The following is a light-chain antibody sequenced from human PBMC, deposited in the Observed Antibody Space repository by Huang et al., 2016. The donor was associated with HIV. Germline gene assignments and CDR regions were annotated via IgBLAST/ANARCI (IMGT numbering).Light chain of an antibody. CDR2: EAS. J-gene: IGKJ1*01. CDR1: QNINSW. Sequence: DIQMTQSPSTLSASVGDRVTITCRASQNINSWLAWYQQKPGKAPNLRIYEASSLESGVPSRFSGSGFGTEFTLTISRLQSDDFATYYCQQYNSYSRTFGQGTKVEIK. V-gene: IGKV1-5*03. CDR3: QQYNSYSRT.